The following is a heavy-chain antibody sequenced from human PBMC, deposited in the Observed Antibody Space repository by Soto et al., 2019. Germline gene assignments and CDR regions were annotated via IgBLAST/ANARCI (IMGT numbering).Heavy chain of an antibody. CDR2: IYTSGST. J-gene: IGHJ6*02. V-gene: IGHV4-4*07. CDR3: ARDTSGYCSSTSCLPGMDV. Sequence: SETLSLTCTVSGGSISSYYWSWIRQPAGKGLEWIGRIYTSGSTNYNPSLKSRVTMSVDTSKNQFSLKLSSVTAADTAVYYCARDTSGYCSSTSCLPGMDVWGQGTTVTVS. CDR1: GGSISSYY. D-gene: IGHD2-2*03.